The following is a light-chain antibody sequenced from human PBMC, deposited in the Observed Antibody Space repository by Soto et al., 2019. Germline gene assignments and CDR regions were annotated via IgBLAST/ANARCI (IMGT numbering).Light chain of an antibody. J-gene: IGKJ1*01. CDR3: HLYDKRTWQ. Sequence: DIQMTQSPSSLSASVGDRVTITCQASQDISNYLIWYQQKPGKAPKLLIYDASNLETGVPSRFSGSGSGTDFSFTMGSRQPKDMATYYCHLYDKRTWQFGQVTNVKMK. CDR1: QDISNY. CDR2: DAS. V-gene: IGKV1-33*01.